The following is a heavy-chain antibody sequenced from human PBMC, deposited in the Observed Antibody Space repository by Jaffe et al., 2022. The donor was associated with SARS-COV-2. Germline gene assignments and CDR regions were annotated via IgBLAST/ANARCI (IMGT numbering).Heavy chain of an antibody. J-gene: IGHJ6*02. D-gene: IGHD6-19*01. CDR1: GYTFTGYY. CDR2: INPNSGGT. CDR3: ARVVNIHIVSGWYGMDV. V-gene: IGHV1-2*06. Sequence: QVQLVQSGAEVKKPGASVKVSCKASGYTFTGYYMHWVRQAPGQGLEWMGRINPNSGGTNYAQKFQGRVTMTRDTSISTAYMELSRLRSDDTAVYYCARVVNIHIVSGWYGMDVWGQGTTVTVSS.